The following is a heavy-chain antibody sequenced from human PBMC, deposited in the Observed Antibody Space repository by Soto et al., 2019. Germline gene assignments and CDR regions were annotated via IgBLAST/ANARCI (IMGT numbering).Heavy chain of an antibody. CDR1: GFSLSTSGVG. CDR3: AHRAALYFDWYPDV. V-gene: IGHV2-5*02. CDR2: IYWDDDE. Sequence: QITLKESGPTLVKPKQTLTLTCTFSGFSLSTSGVGVGWIRQPPGKAMEWLALIYWDDDERYSPSLKNRLTRAKDTSKNQVVLTMTNMYPVDTATYYCAHRAALYFDWYPDVWGQGTTVTVSS. D-gene: IGHD3-9*01. J-gene: IGHJ6*02.